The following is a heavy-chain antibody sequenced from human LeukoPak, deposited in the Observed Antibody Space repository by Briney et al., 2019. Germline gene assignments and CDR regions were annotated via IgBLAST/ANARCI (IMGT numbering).Heavy chain of an antibody. CDR3: AKGASYGDYREFDY. J-gene: IGHJ4*02. D-gene: IGHD4-17*01. CDR1: GFTFSSYA. Sequence: GGSLRLSCAASGFTFSSYAMSWVRQAPGKGLEWVSAISGSGGSTYYADSVKGRFTISRDNSKNTLYLQMNRLRAEDTAVYYCAKGASYGDYREFDYWGQGTLVTVSP. CDR2: ISGSGGST. V-gene: IGHV3-23*01.